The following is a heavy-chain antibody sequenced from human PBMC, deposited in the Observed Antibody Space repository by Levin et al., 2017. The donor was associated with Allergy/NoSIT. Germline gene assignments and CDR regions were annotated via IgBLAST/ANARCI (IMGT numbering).Heavy chain of an antibody. CDR1: GFTFNNYA. CDR3: ARGGPPNYDYNWGSYRDGYFDY. D-gene: IGHD3-16*02. CDR2: IINSGVGT. Sequence: GESLKISCAASGFTFNNYAMSWVRQAPGKGLEWVSAIINSGVGTYYADSVKGRFTISRDNSKNTMYLQMNSLKTEDTAVYFCARGGPPNYDYNWGSYRDGYFDYWGQGTLVTVSS. V-gene: IGHV3-23*01. J-gene: IGHJ4*02.